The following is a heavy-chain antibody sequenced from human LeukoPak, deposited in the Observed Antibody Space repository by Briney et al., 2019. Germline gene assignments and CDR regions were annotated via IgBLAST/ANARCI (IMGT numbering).Heavy chain of an antibody. V-gene: IGHV4-34*01. D-gene: IGHD3-10*01. Sequence: SETLSLTCAVYGGSFSGCYWSWIRQPPGKGLEWIGEINHSGSTNYNPSLKSRVTISVDTSKNQFSLKLSSVTAADTAVYYCARGLMVRGVYNWFDPWGQGTLVTVSS. CDR2: INHSGST. J-gene: IGHJ5*02. CDR3: ARGLMVRGVYNWFDP. CDR1: GGSFSGCY.